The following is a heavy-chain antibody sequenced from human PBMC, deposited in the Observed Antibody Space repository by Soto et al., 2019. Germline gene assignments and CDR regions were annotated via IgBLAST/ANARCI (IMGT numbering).Heavy chain of an antibody. V-gene: IGHV6-1*01. CDR2: TYYRSKWYN. CDR1: GDSVSSNSAA. CDR3: ARGYCSSTSCRYYYYYSMVF. D-gene: IGHD2-2*01. Sequence: SQTLSVTCAISGDSVSSNSAAWNWVRRSPSRGLEWLGRTYYRSKWYNDYAVSVKSRITINPDTSKNQFSLQLNSVTPEDTAVYYCARGYCSSTSCRYYYYYSMVFWDTATT. J-gene: IGHJ6*03.